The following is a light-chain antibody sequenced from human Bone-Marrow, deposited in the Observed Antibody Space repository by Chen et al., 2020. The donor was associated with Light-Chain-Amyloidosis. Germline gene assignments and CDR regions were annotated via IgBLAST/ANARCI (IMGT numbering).Light chain of an antibody. Sequence: QSALTQPPSASGTPGQSVTISCTGTSSDVGGYNYVSWYQHHPGKAPKLIIYEATQRPSGVPDRFSGSQSDNTDSLTVSGLQAEDEADYYCLSYAGSSNYVFGTGTKVTVL. CDR3: LSYAGSSNYV. V-gene: IGLV2-8*01. J-gene: IGLJ1*01. CDR2: EAT. CDR1: SSDVGGYNY.